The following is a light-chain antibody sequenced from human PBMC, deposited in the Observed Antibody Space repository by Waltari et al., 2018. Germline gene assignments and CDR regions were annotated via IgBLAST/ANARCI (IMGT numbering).Light chain of an antibody. Sequence: EIVLTSSPGTLSLSPGERATLSCRASQSVSSNYLTWYQQKPGQAPRPLIYGASSRATGIPDRFSGGGSGTDFTLTISSLEPEDFAVYYCQLYAGSPMYTFGQGTKLEIK. CDR3: QLYAGSPMYT. CDR1: QSVSSNY. V-gene: IGKV3-20*01. J-gene: IGKJ2*01. CDR2: GAS.